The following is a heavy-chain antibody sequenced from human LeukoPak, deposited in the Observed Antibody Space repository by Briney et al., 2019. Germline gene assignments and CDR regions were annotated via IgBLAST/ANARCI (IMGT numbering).Heavy chain of an antibody. CDR2: IIPILGIA. V-gene: IGHV1-69*04. Sequence: ASVKVSCKASGGTFSSYAISWVRQAPGQGLELMGRIIPILGIANYAQKFQGRVTITADKSTSTAYMELSSLRSEDTAVYYCASGGLTNYYDSSGYYSHYYYYGMDVWGQGTTVTVSS. CDR1: GGTFSSYA. CDR3: ASGGLTNYYDSSGYYSHYYYYGMDV. D-gene: IGHD3-22*01. J-gene: IGHJ6*02.